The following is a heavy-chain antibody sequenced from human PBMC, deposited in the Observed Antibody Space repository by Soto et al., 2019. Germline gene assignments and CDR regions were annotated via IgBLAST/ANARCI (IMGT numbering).Heavy chain of an antibody. Sequence: GGSLRLSWAASGFNFDDYTVHWVRQDPGKGLEWVSLISWDGGSTYYADSVKGRFTISRDNSKNSLYLQMNSLRTEDTALYYCATFPQIVVVIPGFAFDIWGQGTMVTVSS. CDR2: ISWDGGST. CDR3: ATFPQIVVVIPGFAFDI. D-gene: IGHD3-22*01. J-gene: IGHJ3*02. V-gene: IGHV3-43*01. CDR1: GFNFDDYT.